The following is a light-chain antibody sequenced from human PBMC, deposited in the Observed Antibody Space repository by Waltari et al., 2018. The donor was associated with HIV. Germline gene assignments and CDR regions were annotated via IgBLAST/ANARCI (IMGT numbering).Light chain of an antibody. J-gene: IGLJ2*01. CDR3: QAWDSSTVV. V-gene: IGLV3-1*01. CDR2: QDS. Sequence: SYELTQPPSVSVSPGQTDSITCSGDKLGDKYACWYQQKPGQSPVLVIYQDSKRPSGIPERFSGSNSGNTATLTISGTQAMDEADYYCQAWDSSTVVFGGGTKLTVL. CDR1: KLGDKY.